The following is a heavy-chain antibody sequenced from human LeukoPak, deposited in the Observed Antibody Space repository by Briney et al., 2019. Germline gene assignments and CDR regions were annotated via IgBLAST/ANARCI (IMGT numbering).Heavy chain of an antibody. CDR1: GFSFSDYS. CDR2: ISKGGGYI. CDR3: VRDLGRESIFDY. J-gene: IGHJ4*02. Sequence: GGSLRLSCAASGFSFSDYSLNWVRQAPGKGLEWVSSISKGGGYIYYTDSVKGRFTISRDNAKNSLFLQMNSLRAEDTAVYYCVRDLGRESIFDYWGQGTLVTVSS. D-gene: IGHD7-27*01. V-gene: IGHV3-21*01.